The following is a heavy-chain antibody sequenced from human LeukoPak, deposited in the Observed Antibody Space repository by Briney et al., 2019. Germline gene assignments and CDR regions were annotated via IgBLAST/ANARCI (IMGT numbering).Heavy chain of an antibody. V-gene: IGHV1-2*02. Sequence: GASVKVSCKASGYTITGYYMHWVRQAPGQGLEWMGWINANNDGSVYAQKFQGRVTMTRDTSINTAYMELSRLRSDDTAVYYCARKRGVGVDTNAFDMWGRGTMVTVSS. CDR3: ARKRGVGVDTNAFDM. D-gene: IGHD3-3*01. CDR2: INANNDGS. J-gene: IGHJ3*02. CDR1: GYTITGYY.